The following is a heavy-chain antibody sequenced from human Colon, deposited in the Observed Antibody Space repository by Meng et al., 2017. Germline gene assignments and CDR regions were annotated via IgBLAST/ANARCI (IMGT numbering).Heavy chain of an antibody. Sequence: GGSLRLSCAASGFTFSNYAMSWVRQAPGKGLEWVSAISGSGSNTYYVDSVKGRFTISRDNSKNTLYLQMNSLRAEDTAVYYGAKGFYNYDSSGYFADWGQGTVVTVSS. D-gene: IGHD3-22*01. CDR1: GFTFSNYA. CDR3: AKGFYNYDSSGYFAD. V-gene: IGHV3-23*01. CDR2: ISGSGSNT. J-gene: IGHJ4*02.